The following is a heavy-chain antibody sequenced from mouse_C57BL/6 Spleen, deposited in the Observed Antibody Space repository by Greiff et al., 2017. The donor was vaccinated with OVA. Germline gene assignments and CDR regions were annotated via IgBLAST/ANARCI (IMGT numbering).Heavy chain of an antibody. D-gene: IGHD4-1*01. Sequence: QVQLQQPGAELVKPGASVKLSCKASGYTFTSYWMHWVKQRPGQGLEWIGMIHPNSGSTNYNEKFKSKATLTVDKSSSTAYMQLSSLTSEDSAVYYCARSSHWDGFDYWGQGTTLTVSS. V-gene: IGHV1-64*01. J-gene: IGHJ2*01. CDR2: IHPNSGST. CDR1: GYTFTSYW. CDR3: ARSSHWDGFDY.